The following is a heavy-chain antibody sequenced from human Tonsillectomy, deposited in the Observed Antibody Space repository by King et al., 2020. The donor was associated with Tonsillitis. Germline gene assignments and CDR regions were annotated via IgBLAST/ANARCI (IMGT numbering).Heavy chain of an antibody. CDR1: GFIVSSNY. CDR2: FYSGVST. D-gene: IGHD6-13*01. V-gene: IGHV3-53*04. J-gene: IGHJ6*04. Sequence: VQLVESGGGLVQPGGSLRLSCAASGFIVSSNYMNWVRQAPGKGLEWVSVFYSGVSTYYADSVKGRFIIFRHNSKNTLYLQMNSLRAEDTAVCYCARTRGISLYYGMDVWGKGTTVTVSS. CDR3: ARTRGISLYYGMDV.